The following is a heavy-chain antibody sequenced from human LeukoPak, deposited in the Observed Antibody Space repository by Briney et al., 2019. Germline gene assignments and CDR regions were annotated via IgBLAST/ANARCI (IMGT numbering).Heavy chain of an antibody. CDR3: ARDQTGAAGFLDY. J-gene: IGHJ4*02. V-gene: IGHV4-30-4*08. Sequence: SQTLSLTCTVSGGSISGGDYYWSWIRQPPGKGLEWIGYISYSGSTYYNPSLRSRVTISVDTSKNQFSLKLSSVTAADTAVYYYARDQTGAAGFLDYWGQGTLVTVFS. CDR2: ISYSGST. CDR1: GGSISGGDYY. D-gene: IGHD6-13*01.